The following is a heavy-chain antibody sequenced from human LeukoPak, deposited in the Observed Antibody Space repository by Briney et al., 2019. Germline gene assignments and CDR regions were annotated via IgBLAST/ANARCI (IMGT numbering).Heavy chain of an antibody. CDR1: GFTFSSYA. CDR3: ARGHGSWYRAFDY. V-gene: IGHV3-21*01. Sequence: GGSLRLSCAASGFTFSSYAMSWVRQAPGKGLEWVSCISTSSSYIYYADSVKGRFTISRDNAKNSLYLQMNSLRAEDTAVYYCARGHGSWYRAFDYWGQGTLVTVSS. CDR2: ISTSSSYI. J-gene: IGHJ4*02. D-gene: IGHD6-13*01.